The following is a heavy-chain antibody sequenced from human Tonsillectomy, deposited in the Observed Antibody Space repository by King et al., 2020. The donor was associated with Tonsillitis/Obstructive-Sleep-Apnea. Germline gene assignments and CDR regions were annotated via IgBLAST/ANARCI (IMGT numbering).Heavy chain of an antibody. J-gene: IGHJ5*02. CDR2: IFSNNEK. D-gene: IGHD3-22*01. V-gene: IGHV2-26*01. CDR3: ARIPGYYDGSNWFDP. CDR1: GFSLSNARMG. Sequence: ITLKESGPVLVKPTETLTLTCTVSGFSLSNARMGVSWIRQPPGKALEWLAHIFSNNEKSYSTSLKSRLTISKDTSKSQVVLTMTNMDPVDTATYYCARIPGYYDGSNWFDPWGQGTLVTVSS.